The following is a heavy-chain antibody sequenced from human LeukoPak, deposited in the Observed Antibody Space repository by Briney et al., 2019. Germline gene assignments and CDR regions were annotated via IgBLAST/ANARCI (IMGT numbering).Heavy chain of an antibody. D-gene: IGHD4-17*01. CDR1: GYSISSGYY. Sequence: SETVSLTCTVSGYSISSGYYWGWIRQPPGKGLEWIGSIYYSGSTYYNPSLKSRVTISVDTSKNQFSLKLSSVTAADTAVYYCARDLYGDYGAFDYWGQGTLVTVSS. J-gene: IGHJ4*02. CDR3: ARDLYGDYGAFDY. CDR2: IYYSGST. V-gene: IGHV4-38-2*02.